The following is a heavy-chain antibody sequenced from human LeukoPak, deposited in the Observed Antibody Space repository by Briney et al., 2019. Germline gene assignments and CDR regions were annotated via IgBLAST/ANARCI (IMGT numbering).Heavy chain of an antibody. J-gene: IGHJ4*02. CDR1: GFTFSSYA. Sequence: GGSLRLSCAASGFTFSSYAMSWVRQAPGKGLEWVSAISGSGGSTYYADSVKGRFTISRDNSKNTLYLQMNSLKTEDTAVYYCARADYGGFDYWGQGTLVTVSS. CDR2: ISGSGGST. CDR3: ARADYGGFDY. D-gene: IGHD4-17*01. V-gene: IGHV3-23*01.